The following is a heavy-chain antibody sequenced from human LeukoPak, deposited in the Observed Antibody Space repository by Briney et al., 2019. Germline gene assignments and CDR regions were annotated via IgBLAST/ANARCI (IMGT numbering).Heavy chain of an antibody. CDR1: GFTVSSNY. CDR3: ARDPPYSGSYGVFDY. J-gene: IGHJ4*02. CDR2: IYSGGST. V-gene: IGHV3-53*01. Sequence: GGSLRLSCAASGFTVSSNYMSWVRQAPGKGLEWVSVIYSGGSTYYADSVKGRFTISRDNAKNSLYLQMNSLRAEDTAVYYCARDPPYSGSYGVFDYWGQGTLVTVSS. D-gene: IGHD1-26*01.